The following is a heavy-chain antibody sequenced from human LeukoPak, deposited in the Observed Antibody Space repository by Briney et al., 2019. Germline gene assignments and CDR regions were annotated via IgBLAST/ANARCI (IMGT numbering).Heavy chain of an antibody. CDR3: ASPYYGSGSGAFDP. Sequence: GGSLKLSCTASGFTFSGAAMHWVRQASGKGPEWVGHIRSKPNNYATAYAASVKGRFTISRDDSKNTAYLQMNSLKIEDTAVYYCASPYYGSGSGAFDPWGQGTLVTVSS. CDR2: IRSKPNNYAT. V-gene: IGHV3-73*01. D-gene: IGHD3-10*01. J-gene: IGHJ5*02. CDR1: GFTFSGAA.